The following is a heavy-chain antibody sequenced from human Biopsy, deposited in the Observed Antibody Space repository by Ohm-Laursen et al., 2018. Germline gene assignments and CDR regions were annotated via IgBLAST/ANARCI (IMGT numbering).Heavy chain of an antibody. D-gene: IGHD3-22*01. CDR1: GGSIRNNNYY. Sequence: TLSLTCTVSGGSIRNNNYYWGWIRQPPGRGLEWIGSIFYRGSTHYKPSLKSRVNISVDTSKNQFSLELNSVTAADTAAYYCARDYDTSGYYYVSWGQGTLVTVSS. CDR3: ARDYDTSGYYYVS. J-gene: IGHJ5*02. CDR2: IFYRGST. V-gene: IGHV4-39*01.